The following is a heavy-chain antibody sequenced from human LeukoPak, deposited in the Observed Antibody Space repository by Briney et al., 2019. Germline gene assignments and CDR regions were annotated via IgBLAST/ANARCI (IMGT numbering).Heavy chain of an antibody. Sequence: SETLSLTCTVSGGSISGHYWTWNRQPPGNGLEWIGQIHYSGRPDYNPSLKSRVTISVDTSKNQLSLKVTSVIGADTAVYYCARFGVDYDMDVWGQGTTVTVSS. CDR3: ARFGVDYDMDV. D-gene: IGHD3-16*01. J-gene: IGHJ6*02. CDR2: IHYSGRP. CDR1: GGSISGHY. V-gene: IGHV4-59*11.